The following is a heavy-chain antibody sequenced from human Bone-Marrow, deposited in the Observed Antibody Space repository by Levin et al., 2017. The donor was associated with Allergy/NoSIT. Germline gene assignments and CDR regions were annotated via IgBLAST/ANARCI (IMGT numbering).Heavy chain of an antibody. D-gene: IGHD6-13*01. CDR2: IAYDGSNK. Sequence: GGSLRLSCAASGITFSSYGMHWVRQAPGKGLEWVAVIAYDGSNKYYADSVKGRFTISRDNSENTLYLQMNSLRVEDTAVYYCAKPLGIGEAGWLESGLDVWGKGTTVTVFS. V-gene: IGHV3-30*18. J-gene: IGHJ6*04. CDR3: AKPLGIGEAGWLESGLDV. CDR1: GITFSSYG.